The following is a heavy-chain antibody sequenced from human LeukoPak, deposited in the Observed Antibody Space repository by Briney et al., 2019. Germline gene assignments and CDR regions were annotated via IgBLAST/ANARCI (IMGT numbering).Heavy chain of an antibody. CDR1: GGSISSSSYY. CDR3: ARFSSGWHRDY. D-gene: IGHD6-19*01. J-gene: IGHJ4*02. V-gene: IGHV4-39*01. Sequence: SETLSLTCTVSGGSISSSSYYWGWIRQPQGKGLEWIGSIYYSGSTYYNPSLKSRVTISVDTSKNQFSLKLSSVTAADTAVYYCARFSSGWHRDYWGQGTLVTVSS. CDR2: IYYSGST.